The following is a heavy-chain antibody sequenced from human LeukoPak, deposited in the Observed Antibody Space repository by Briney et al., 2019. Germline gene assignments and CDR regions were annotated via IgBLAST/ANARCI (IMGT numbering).Heavy chain of an antibody. CDR1: GGTFSSYA. CDR3: ARSNSDYDYVWGSYRYSGEFDY. J-gene: IGHJ4*02. D-gene: IGHD3-16*02. Sequence: ASVKVSCKASGGTFSSYAISWVRQAPGQGLEWMGGIIPIFGTANYAQKFQGRVTITADESTSTAYMELSSLRSEDTAVYYCARSNSDYDYVWGSYRYSGEFDYWGQGTLVTVSS. V-gene: IGHV1-69*13. CDR2: IIPIFGTA.